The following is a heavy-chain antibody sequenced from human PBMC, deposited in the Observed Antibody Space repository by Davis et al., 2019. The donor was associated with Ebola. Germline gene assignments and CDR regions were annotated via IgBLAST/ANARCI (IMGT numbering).Heavy chain of an antibody. V-gene: IGHV1-69*04. CDR3: ARDLSSGYYRDDY. CDR1: GCTFSSYA. CDR2: IIPILGIA. Sequence: AASVKVSCKASGCTFSSYAISWVRQAPGQGLEWMGRIIPILGIANYAQKFQGRVTITADKSTSTAYMELSSLRSEDTAVYYCARDLSSGYYRDDYWGQGTLVTVSS. D-gene: IGHD3-22*01. J-gene: IGHJ4*02.